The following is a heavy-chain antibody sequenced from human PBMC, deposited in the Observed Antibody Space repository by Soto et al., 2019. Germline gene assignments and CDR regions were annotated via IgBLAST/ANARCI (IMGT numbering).Heavy chain of an antibody. V-gene: IGHV1-2*02. D-gene: IGHD3-3*01. CDR3: GRDPYHTSRNPLAP. J-gene: IGHJ5*02. CDR1: GYTFTAYY. Sequence: ASVKVSCKASGYTFTAYYIHWVRQAPGQGLQWMGWINSNTGHTYYAQTFQGRVTMTRDTSISTAYLELSGLRSDDTAVYYCGRDPYHTSRNPLAPWGQRTMVTVSS. CDR2: INSNTGHT.